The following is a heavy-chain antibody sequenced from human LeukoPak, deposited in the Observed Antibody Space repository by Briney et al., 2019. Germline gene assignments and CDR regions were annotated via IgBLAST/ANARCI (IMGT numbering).Heavy chain of an antibody. CDR3: AKDDYGDDYFDY. CDR2: ISGSGGST. Sequence: GGSLRLSCAASGFTFSSYAMSWVRQAPGKGLEWVSAISGSGGSTYYADSMKGRFTISRDNSKNTLYLQMNSLRAEDTAVYYCAKDDYGDDYFDYWGQGTLVTVSS. D-gene: IGHD4-17*01. J-gene: IGHJ4*02. CDR1: GFTFSSYA. V-gene: IGHV3-23*01.